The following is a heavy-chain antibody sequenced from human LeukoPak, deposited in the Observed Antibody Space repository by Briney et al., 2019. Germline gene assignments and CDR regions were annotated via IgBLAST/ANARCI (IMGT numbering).Heavy chain of an antibody. Sequence: SETLSLTCSVSGYSISSGYFWGWIRQPPGKGLEWIGCIRHNGGAYYNPSLQSRVSMSVDTSNNQFSLKLSSVTAADTAVYYCARDRIRGAFDIWGQGTMVTVSS. D-gene: IGHD3-10*01. CDR1: GYSISSGYF. CDR2: IRHNGGA. CDR3: ARDRIRGAFDI. V-gene: IGHV4-38-2*02. J-gene: IGHJ3*02.